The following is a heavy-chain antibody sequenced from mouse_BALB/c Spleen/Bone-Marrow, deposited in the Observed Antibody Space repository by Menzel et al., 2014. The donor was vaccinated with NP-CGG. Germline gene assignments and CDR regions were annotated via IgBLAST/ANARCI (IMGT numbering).Heavy chain of an antibody. CDR1: GFNIEDTY. CDR3: AVYDYEGFAY. CDR2: IDPVNGNT. Sequence: EVQLQQSGAELVKPGASVKLSCTASGFNIEDTYMHWVKQRPEQGLEWIGRIDPVNGNTKYDPKFQGKATITADTSSNTAYLQLSSLTSEDTAVYYCAVYDYEGFAYWGQGTLVTVSA. V-gene: IGHV14-3*02. D-gene: IGHD2-4*01. J-gene: IGHJ3*01.